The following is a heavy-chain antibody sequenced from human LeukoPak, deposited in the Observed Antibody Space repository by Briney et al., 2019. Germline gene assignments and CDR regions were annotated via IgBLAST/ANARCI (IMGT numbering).Heavy chain of an antibody. CDR1: GFTFDDYA. V-gene: IGHV3-9*01. D-gene: IGHD6-19*01. J-gene: IGHJ4*02. CDR3: AKGIGSGWYRGFDY. Sequence: PGRSLRLSCAASGFTFDDYAMHWVRQAPGKGLEWVSGISWNSGSIGYADSVKGRFTISRDNAKNSLYLQMNSLRAEDTALYYCAKGIGSGWYRGFDYWGQGTLVTVSS. CDR2: ISWNSGSI.